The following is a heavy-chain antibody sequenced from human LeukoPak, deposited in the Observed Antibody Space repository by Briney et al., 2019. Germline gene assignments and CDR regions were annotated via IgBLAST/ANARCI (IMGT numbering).Heavy chain of an antibody. D-gene: IGHD3-22*01. Sequence: PSETLSLTCTVSGGSISSYYWSWIRQPAGKGLEWIGRIYTSGSTNYNPSLKSRVTISVDTSKNQFSLKLSSVIAADTAVYYCARMDYYDSSGAFDIWGQGTMVTVSS. CDR2: IYTSGST. V-gene: IGHV4-4*07. CDR3: ARMDYYDSSGAFDI. J-gene: IGHJ3*02. CDR1: GGSISSYY.